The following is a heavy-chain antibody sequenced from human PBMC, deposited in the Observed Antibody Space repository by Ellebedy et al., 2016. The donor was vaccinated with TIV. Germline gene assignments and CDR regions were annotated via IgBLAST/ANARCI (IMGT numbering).Heavy chain of an antibody. CDR1: GFSLTTSGVG. CDR3: AHSRRRDGYNMYYYYMDA. J-gene: IGHJ6*03. CDR2: LYWDGDK. Sequence: SGPTLVKPTQTLTLTCTFSGFSLTTSGVGVGWIRQPPGKALEWVALLYWDGDKLYSPSLKSRLTISKDTYKQVVLTMTNMDPVDTATYYCAHSRRRDGYNMYYYYMDAWGNGTTVTVSS. D-gene: IGHD5-24*01. V-gene: IGHV2-5*02.